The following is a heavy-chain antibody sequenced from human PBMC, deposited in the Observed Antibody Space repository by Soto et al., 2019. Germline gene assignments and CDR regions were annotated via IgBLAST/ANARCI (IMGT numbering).Heavy chain of an antibody. D-gene: IGHD2-2*01. CDR1: GFTFSSYA. CDR3: AMDYCSSTSCYLLPDY. Sequence: QVQLVESGGGVVQPGRSLRLSCAASGFTFSSYAMHWVRQATGKGLEWVAVISYDGSNKYYADSVKGRFTISRDNSKNTLYLQMKSLRAEDTAVYYCAMDYCSSTSCYLLPDYWGQGTLVTVSS. V-gene: IGHV3-30-3*01. CDR2: ISYDGSNK. J-gene: IGHJ4*02.